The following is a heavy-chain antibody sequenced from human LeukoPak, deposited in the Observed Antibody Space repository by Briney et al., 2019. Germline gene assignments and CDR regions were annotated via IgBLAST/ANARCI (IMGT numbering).Heavy chain of an antibody. D-gene: IGHD2-2*01. CDR2: INHSGST. J-gene: IGHJ5*02. Sequence: SETLSLTCAVYGGSFSGYYWSWIRQPPGKGLEWIGEINHSGSTNYTPSLKSRVTISVDTSKNQFSLKLSSVTAADTAVYYCARGVPPPDIVVVPAALTRFDPWGQGTLVTVSS. CDR3: ARGVPPPDIVVVPAALTRFDP. V-gene: IGHV4-34*01. CDR1: GGSFSGYY.